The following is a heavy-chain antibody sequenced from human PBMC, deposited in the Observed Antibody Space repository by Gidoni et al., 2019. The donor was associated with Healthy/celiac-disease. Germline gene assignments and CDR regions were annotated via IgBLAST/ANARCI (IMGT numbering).Heavy chain of an antibody. V-gene: IGHV3-23*01. CDR3: AKEGHCSSTSCYQGNWFDP. J-gene: IGHJ5*02. CDR1: GFTFSSYA. D-gene: IGHD2-2*01. CDR2: ISGSGGST. Sequence: EVQLLESGGGLVQPGGSLRLSCAASGFTFSSYAMSWVRQAPGKGLEWVSAISGSGGSTYYADSVKGRFTISRDNSKNTLYLQMNSLRAEDTAVYYCAKEGHCSSTSCYQGNWFDPWGQGTLVTVSS.